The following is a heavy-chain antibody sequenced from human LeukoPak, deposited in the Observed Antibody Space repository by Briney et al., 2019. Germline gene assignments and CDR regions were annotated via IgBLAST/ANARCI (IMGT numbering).Heavy chain of an antibody. Sequence: ASVKVSCKASGYTFTGYYMHWVRQAPGQRLEWMGWISAGNGDTKYSQEFQGRVTITRDTSASTAYMELSSLRSEDMAVYYCARTTVTTFDAFDIWGQGTMVTVSS. CDR2: ISAGNGDT. J-gene: IGHJ3*02. D-gene: IGHD4-17*01. CDR3: ARTTVTTFDAFDI. CDR1: GYTFTGYY. V-gene: IGHV1-3*03.